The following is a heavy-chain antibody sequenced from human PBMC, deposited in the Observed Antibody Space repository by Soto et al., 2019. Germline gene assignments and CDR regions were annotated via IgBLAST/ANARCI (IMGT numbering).Heavy chain of an antibody. J-gene: IGHJ4*02. CDR3: ARLSGSYFGSIDY. V-gene: IGHV1-3*01. CDR2: INAGNGNT. D-gene: IGHD1-26*01. Sequence: QVQLVQSGAEVKKPGASVKVSCKASGYTFTSYAMHWVRQAPGQRLEWMGWINAGNGNTKYSQKFQGRVTITRDTSASTAYMELSSLRSEDTAVYYCARLSGSYFGSIDYWGQGTLVTVSS. CDR1: GYTFTSYA.